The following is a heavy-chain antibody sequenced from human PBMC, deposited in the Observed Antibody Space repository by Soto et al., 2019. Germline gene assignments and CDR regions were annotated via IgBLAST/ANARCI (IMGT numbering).Heavy chain of an antibody. J-gene: IGHJ5*02. Sequence: VQLVQSGAEVKKPGSSVRVSCRTSGGTFRNDAFSWVRQAPGQGLEWMGGIIPLFGTSDYEKKFQDRVTITADESASTVYLELRSLTSEDTALYFCARDVFGEMSTVGYGDLWGPGTLVTVSS. CDR2: IIPLFGTS. CDR3: ARDVFGEMSTVGYGDL. D-gene: IGHD4-4*01. CDR1: GGTFRNDA. V-gene: IGHV1-69*01.